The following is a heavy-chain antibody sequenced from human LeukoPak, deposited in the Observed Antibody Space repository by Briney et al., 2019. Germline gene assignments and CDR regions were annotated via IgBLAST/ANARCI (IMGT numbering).Heavy chain of an antibody. CDR1: GGSIGIYY. CDR3: AREISGTYYNPLGYMDV. D-gene: IGHD3-10*01. J-gene: IGHJ6*03. Sequence: SETLSLTCTVSGGSIGIYYWNWIRQPAGKGLEWIGRIFTSGIANYNPSLKSRVTMSVDPSKNQFSLNLSFVTAADTAVYYCAREISGTYYNPLGYMDVWGKGTTVTVSS. V-gene: IGHV4-4*07. CDR2: IFTSGIA.